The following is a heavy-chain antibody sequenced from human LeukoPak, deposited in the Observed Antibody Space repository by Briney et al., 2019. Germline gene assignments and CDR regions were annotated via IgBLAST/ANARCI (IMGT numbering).Heavy chain of an antibody. CDR2: IYHNGNT. D-gene: IGHD1-1*01. Sequence: PSETLSLTCDVSGYRISSGYYWGWIRQPPEKGLEWIGSIYHNGNTYYNPSLKSRVTISVDTSKNQFSLKLSSVTAADTAVYYCARHPHVEELSVADLYYLDYWGQGTLVTVSP. J-gene: IGHJ4*02. V-gene: IGHV4-38-2*01. CDR3: ARHPHVEELSVADLYYLDY. CDR1: GYRISSGYY.